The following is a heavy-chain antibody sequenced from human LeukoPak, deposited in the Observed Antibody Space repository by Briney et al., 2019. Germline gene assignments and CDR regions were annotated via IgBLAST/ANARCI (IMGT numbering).Heavy chain of an antibody. CDR2: IIPILGKA. V-gene: IGHV1-69*04. Sequence: SVKVSCKASGGTFSNYAINWVRQAPGQGLEWMGRIIPILGKANYAQKFQGRVTITADKSTSTAYMELNSLKSEDTAVYYCARGYYYSSGWSDGSWFDPWGQGTLVTVSS. D-gene: IGHD6-19*01. CDR3: ARGYYYSSGWSDGSWFDP. J-gene: IGHJ5*02. CDR1: GGTFSNYA.